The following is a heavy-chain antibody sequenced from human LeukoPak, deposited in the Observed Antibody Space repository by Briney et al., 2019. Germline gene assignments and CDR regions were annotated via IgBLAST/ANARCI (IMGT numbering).Heavy chain of an antibody. D-gene: IGHD2-15*01. CDR2: ISGDNPGT. CDR3: AKASVGHCSGAFCYHFDS. V-gene: IGHV3-23*01. CDR1: GFTFSTYA. Sequence: GRSLRLACAASGFTFSTYAISSVRQPPGKGLEWVAAISGDNPGTYHANSVKGRFTISRDNSKNTLHLQMTGLRAEDTAIYYCAKASVGHCSGAFCYHFDSWGQGTLVTVSS. J-gene: IGHJ4*02.